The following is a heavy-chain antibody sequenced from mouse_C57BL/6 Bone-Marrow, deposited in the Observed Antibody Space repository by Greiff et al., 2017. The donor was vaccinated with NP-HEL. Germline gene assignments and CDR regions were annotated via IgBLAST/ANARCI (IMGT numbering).Heavy chain of an antibody. V-gene: IGHV3-6*01. Sequence: ESGPGLVKPSQSLSLTCSVTGYSITSGYYWNWIRQFPGNKLEWMGYISYDGSNNYNPSLKNRISITRDTSKNQFFLKLNSVTTEDTATYYCAREGTTVVVRYFDVWGTGTTVTVSS. CDR3: AREGTTVVVRYFDV. J-gene: IGHJ1*03. CDR1: GYSITSGYY. CDR2: ISYDGSN. D-gene: IGHD1-1*01.